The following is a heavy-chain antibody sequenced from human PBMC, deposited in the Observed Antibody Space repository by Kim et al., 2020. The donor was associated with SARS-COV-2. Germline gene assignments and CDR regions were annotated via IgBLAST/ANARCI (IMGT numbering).Heavy chain of an antibody. Sequence: VKGRFTISRDNSKNTLYLQMNSLRAEDTAVYYCAKDGGSSGSGSSLGMDVWGQGTTVTVSS. CDR3: AKDGGSSGSGSSLGMDV. D-gene: IGHD3-10*01. J-gene: IGHJ6*02. V-gene: IGHV3-23*01.